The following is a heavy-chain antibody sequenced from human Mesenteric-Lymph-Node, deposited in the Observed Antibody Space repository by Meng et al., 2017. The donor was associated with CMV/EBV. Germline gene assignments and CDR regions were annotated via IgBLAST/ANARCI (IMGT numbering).Heavy chain of an antibody. D-gene: IGHD2-15*01. J-gene: IGHJ5*02. CDR3: ARSYCSGINCPLDP. Sequence: GESLKISCAASGFTVSSNYMSWVRQAPGKGLEWLANIRSDGGSTYYLESLKGRFTISRDNAKNSLYLQMNSLRAEDTAVYHCARSYCSGINCPLDPWGQGTLVTVSS. CDR2: IRSDGGST. CDR1: GFTVSSNY. V-gene: IGHV3-7*03.